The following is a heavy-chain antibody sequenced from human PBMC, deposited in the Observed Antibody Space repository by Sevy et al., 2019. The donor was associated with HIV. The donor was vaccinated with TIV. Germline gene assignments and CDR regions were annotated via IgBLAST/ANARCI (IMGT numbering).Heavy chain of an antibody. Sequence: GGSLRLSCAASGFTLSSYAMSWVRQAPGKGLEWVSSISISGADKYYADSVKGRFTISRDNSQNRLYLQMNSLRDEDTALYSCAKALVETEDKNEFDPWGQGTLVTVSS. J-gene: IGHJ5*02. CDR3: AKALVETEDKNEFDP. CDR1: GFTLSSYA. V-gene: IGHV3-23*01. CDR2: ISISGADK. D-gene: IGHD2-8*02.